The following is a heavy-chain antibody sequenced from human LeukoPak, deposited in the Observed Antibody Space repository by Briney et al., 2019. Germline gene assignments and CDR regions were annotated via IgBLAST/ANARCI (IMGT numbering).Heavy chain of an antibody. D-gene: IGHD6-19*01. V-gene: IGHV1-69*13. J-gene: IGHJ6*02. Sequence: ASVKVSCKASGGTFSSYAISWVRQAPGQGLEWMGGIIPIFGTANYAQKFQGRVTITADESTSTAYMELSSLRSVDTAVYYCAREGYSSGWPEPRNYYYYGMDVWGQGTTVTVSS. CDR3: AREGYSSGWPEPRNYYYYGMDV. CDR1: GGTFSSYA. CDR2: IIPIFGTA.